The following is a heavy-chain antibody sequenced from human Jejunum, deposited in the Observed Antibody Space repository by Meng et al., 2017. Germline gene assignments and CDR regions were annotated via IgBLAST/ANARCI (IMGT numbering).Heavy chain of an antibody. CDR3: ARRIRGGSYLG. V-gene: IGHV4-34*01. CDR1: GDSFTDYY. CDR2: IHHSGST. Sequence: QPPQWGDAPLKPSETLSRTCTVYGDSFTDYYWNWIGQPPGRGLEWIGEIHHSGSTNYKPCLESRVTMSGDTSRKQFSLRLSSVTAADTAVYYCARRIRGGSYLGWGQGTLVTVSS. D-gene: IGHD1-26*01. J-gene: IGHJ4*02.